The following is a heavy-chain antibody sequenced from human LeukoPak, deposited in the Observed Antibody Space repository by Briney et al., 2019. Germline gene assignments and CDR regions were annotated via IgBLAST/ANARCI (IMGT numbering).Heavy chain of an antibody. V-gene: IGHV1-18*01. CDR1: GYTFTSHG. J-gene: IGHJ4*02. CDR2: ISAYNGNT. D-gene: IGHD2-15*01. CDR3: ARDLYCSGGSCYHVGGY. Sequence: ASVKVSCKASGYTFTSHGISWVRQAPGQGLEWMGWISAYNGNTNYAQKLQGRVTMTTDTSTSTAYMELRSLRSDDTAVYYCARDLYCSGGSCYHVGGYWGQGTLVTVSP.